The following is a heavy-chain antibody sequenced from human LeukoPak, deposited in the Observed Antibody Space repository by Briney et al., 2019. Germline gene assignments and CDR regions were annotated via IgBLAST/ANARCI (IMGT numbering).Heavy chain of an antibody. D-gene: IGHD3-10*01. CDR3: TGNYYGSGSYADFDY. Sequence: GGSLRLSCAAPGFTFSGSALHWVRQASGKGLEWVGRIRSTANGYATAYAASVKGRFTISRDDSKNTAYLQMDSLKTGDTAVYYCTGNYYGSGSYADFDYWGQGTLVTVSS. CDR1: GFTFSGSA. V-gene: IGHV3-73*01. J-gene: IGHJ4*02. CDR2: IRSTANGYAT.